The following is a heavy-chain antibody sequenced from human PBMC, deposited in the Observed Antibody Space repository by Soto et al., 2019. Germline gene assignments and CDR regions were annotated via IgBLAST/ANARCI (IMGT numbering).Heavy chain of an antibody. V-gene: IGHV5-10-1*01. J-gene: IGHJ6*02. CDR3: ARQGYCSGGSCFLSSYYYYYGMDV. CDR2: IDPSDSYT. CDR1: GYSFTSYW. D-gene: IGHD2-15*01. Sequence: PGESLKISCKGSGYSFTSYWISWVRQMPGKGLEWMGRIDPSDSYTNYSPSFQGHVTISADKSISTAYLQWSSLKASDTAMYYCARQGYCSGGSCFLSSYYYYYGMDVWGQGTTVTVSS.